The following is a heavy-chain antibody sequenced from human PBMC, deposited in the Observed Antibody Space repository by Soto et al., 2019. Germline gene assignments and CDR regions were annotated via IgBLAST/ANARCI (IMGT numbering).Heavy chain of an antibody. CDR3: ARAAYYDSSGYYYYGMDV. CDR2: ISYDGSNK. Sequence: PVGSLRLSCAASGFTFSSYAMHWVRQAPGKGLEWVAVISYDGSNKYYADSVKGRFTISRDNSKNTLYLQMNSLRAEDTAVYYCARAAYYDSSGYYYYGMDVWGQGTTVTVSS. D-gene: IGHD3-22*01. CDR1: GFTFSSYA. J-gene: IGHJ6*02. V-gene: IGHV3-30-3*01.